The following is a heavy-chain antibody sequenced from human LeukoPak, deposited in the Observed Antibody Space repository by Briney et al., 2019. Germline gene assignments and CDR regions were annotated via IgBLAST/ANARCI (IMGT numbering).Heavy chain of an antibody. D-gene: IGHD4-17*01. CDR2: INHSGST. V-gene: IGHV4-34*01. CDR3: ARVDADYVWFDP. CDR1: GGSFSGYY. Sequence: KPSETLSLTCAVYGGSFSGYYWSWIRQPPGKGLEWIGEINHSGSTNYNPSLKSRVTISVDTSKNQFSLKLSSVTAADTAVYYCARVDADYVWFDPWGQGTLVTVSS. J-gene: IGHJ5*02.